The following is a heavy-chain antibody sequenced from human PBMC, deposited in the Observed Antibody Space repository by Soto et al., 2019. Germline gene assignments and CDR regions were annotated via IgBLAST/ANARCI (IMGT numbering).Heavy chain of an antibody. CDR3: ARDEGIRGFDS. D-gene: IGHD3-10*01. Sequence: QVPLVQSGDEVKKSGASVKVSCKASGYTFSNYGISWVRQAPGQGLEWIGWISGYNGLTAYAQNVQGRVTMTIDTPTTTVFMEMTGLRSNDTAVYYCARDEGIRGFDSWGQGTLVTVSS. CDR2: ISGYNGLT. V-gene: IGHV1-18*04. J-gene: IGHJ4*02. CDR1: GYTFSNYG.